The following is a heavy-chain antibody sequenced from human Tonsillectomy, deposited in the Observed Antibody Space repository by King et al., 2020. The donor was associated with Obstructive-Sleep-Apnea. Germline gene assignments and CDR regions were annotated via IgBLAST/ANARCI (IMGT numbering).Heavy chain of an antibody. D-gene: IGHD3-22*01. CDR1: GGSISSGGYY. CDR3: ARAVYYYDSSGYYPDAFDI. V-gene: IGHV4-31*03. CDR2: ISYSGST. Sequence: LQLQESGPGLVKPSQTLSLTCTVSGGSISSGGYYWSWIRQHPGKGLEWIGYISYSGSTYYNPSLKSRVTISVDTSKNQFSLKLSSVTAADTAVYYCARAVYYYDSSGYYPDAFDIWGQGTMVTVSS. J-gene: IGHJ3*02.